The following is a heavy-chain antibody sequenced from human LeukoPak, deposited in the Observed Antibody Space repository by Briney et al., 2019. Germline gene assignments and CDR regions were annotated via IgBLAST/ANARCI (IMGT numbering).Heavy chain of an antibody. V-gene: IGHV4-59*01. CDR1: GGSISSYY. Sequence: SETLSLTCTVSGGSISSYYWSWIRQPAGKGLEWIGYIYYSGSTNFNPSLKSRVTISVDTSKNQFSLKMSSATAADTAVYFCARGGPPGYYYDYYMDVWGKGTTVTISS. CDR3: ARGGPPGYYYDYYMDV. CDR2: IYYSGST. J-gene: IGHJ6*03.